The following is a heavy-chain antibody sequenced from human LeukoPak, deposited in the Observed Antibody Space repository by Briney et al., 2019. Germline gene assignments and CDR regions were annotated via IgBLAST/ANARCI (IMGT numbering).Heavy chain of an antibody. J-gene: IGHJ3*02. Sequence: GGSLRLSCAASGFIFTNYFMSWVRQAPGKGLEWVTEISFDGRKKTYVDSVKGRFTISRDSPKNTVYLQMDSLRAEDTAVYYCARGAEKILSFGEYPSDAFDIWGQGTMVSVTS. V-gene: IGHV3-30*03. CDR3: ARGAEKILSFGEYPSDAFDI. D-gene: IGHD3-10*01. CDR1: GFIFTNYF. CDR2: ISFDGRKK.